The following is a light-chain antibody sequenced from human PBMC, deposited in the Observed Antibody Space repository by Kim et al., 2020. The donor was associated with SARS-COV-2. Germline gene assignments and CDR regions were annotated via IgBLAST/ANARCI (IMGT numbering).Light chain of an antibody. V-gene: IGKV3-20*01. Sequence: SPGERATLSCRASQSLTTNYLAWYQQKPGQAPTLLIYGASSRATNIPDRFSGSGSGTDFTLTISRLEPEDFAVYFCQQYVSSSWTFGQGTKVDI. CDR3: QQYVSSSWT. J-gene: IGKJ1*01. CDR1: QSLTTNY. CDR2: GAS.